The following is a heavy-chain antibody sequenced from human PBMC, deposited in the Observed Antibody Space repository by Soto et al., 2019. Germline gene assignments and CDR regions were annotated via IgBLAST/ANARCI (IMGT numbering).Heavy chain of an antibody. J-gene: IGHJ4*02. CDR2: LSWDRSTV. V-gene: IGHV3-9*02. CDR3: AVSSPDIVVLPSSIYFTS. CDR1: GSSSDPFT. D-gene: IGHD2-15*01. Sequence: SLRLSCVASGSSSDPFTMHWVRELPGKGLVWVAGLSWDRSTVAYADSVQGRFTISRDHAKNSVDLLMDSLRPDDTALYFCAVSSPDIVVLPSSIYFTSWGPGTQVTVSS.